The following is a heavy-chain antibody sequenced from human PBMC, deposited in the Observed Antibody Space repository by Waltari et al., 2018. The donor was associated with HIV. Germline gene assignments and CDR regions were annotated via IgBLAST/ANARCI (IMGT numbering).Heavy chain of an antibody. D-gene: IGHD1-26*01. V-gene: IGHV3-21*01. CDR2: ISTTSKYI. Sequence: EVQLVESGGGLVKPGGSLRLSCAASGSTFSHYSMNWVRQAPGKGLYWVSSISTTSKYIYHADSVKGRFSISRDNAKNSLYLQMNSLRAEDTAVYYCVRGGEGSYGDYWGQGTLVTVSS. CDR1: GSTFSHYS. J-gene: IGHJ4*02. CDR3: VRGGEGSYGDY.